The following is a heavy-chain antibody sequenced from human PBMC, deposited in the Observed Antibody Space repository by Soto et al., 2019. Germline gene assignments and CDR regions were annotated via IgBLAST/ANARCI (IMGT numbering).Heavy chain of an antibody. Sequence: QVQLVQSGAEVKKPGASVKVSCKASGYTFSTYGISWVRQAPGQGLEWMGWISVYNGNTNYAQKLQGRVTMTTDTSTSTADMELRSLRSDDTAMYYCARHSDSSRRYYNWFDPWGQGTLVTVSS. V-gene: IGHV1-18*01. CDR2: ISVYNGNT. J-gene: IGHJ5*02. CDR3: ARHSDSSRRYYNWFDP. D-gene: IGHD6-13*01. CDR1: GYTFSTYG.